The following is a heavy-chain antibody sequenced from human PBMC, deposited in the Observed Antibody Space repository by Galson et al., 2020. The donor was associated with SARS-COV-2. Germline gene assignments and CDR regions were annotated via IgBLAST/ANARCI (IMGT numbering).Heavy chain of an antibody. D-gene: IGHD7-27*01. V-gene: IGHV3-23*01. CDR1: GFTVNNFA. CDR3: ARGGLGAFNEYSDV. CDR2: LSDNGGK. Sequence: GGSLRLSCAASGFTVNNFAMSWVRHTPGKGLEWISSLSDNGGKLYADSVKDRFTISRDNSRNTVFLQMDSLTLEDAAIYYCARGGLGAFNEYSDVWGKGTTVTVSS. J-gene: IGHJ6*04.